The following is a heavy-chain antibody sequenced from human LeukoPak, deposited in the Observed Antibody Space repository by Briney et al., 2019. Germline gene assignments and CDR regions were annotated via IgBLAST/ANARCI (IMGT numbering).Heavy chain of an antibody. J-gene: IGHJ4*02. V-gene: IGHV3-23*01. CDR2: ISGSGGST. Sequence: GGSLRLSCAASGFTFSSYAMSWVRQAPGKGLEWVSAISGSGGSTYYADSVKGRFTISRDNSKNTLYLQMNSLRAEDTAVYYCVKEGVAAAGSRGPFDYWGQGTLVTVSS. D-gene: IGHD6-13*01. CDR3: VKEGVAAAGSRGPFDY. CDR1: GFTFSSYA.